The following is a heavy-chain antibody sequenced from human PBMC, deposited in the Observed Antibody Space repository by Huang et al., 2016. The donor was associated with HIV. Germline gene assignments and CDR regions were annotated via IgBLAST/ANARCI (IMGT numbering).Heavy chain of an antibody. CDR1: GLVFSDHY. J-gene: IGHJ3*02. D-gene: IGHD6-19*01. V-gene: IGHV3-11*01. Sequence: QVQLVESGGGLVKPGGSLRLSCAASGLVFSDHYMNWIRQAAGKGLGWISYIRISGTTRRYAESVKGRFTIARDNAKKSLFLEMNSLRVEDTAVYYCARRMAGWDDVFDMWGQGTMVTVSS. CDR3: ARRMAGWDDVFDM. CDR2: IRISGTTR.